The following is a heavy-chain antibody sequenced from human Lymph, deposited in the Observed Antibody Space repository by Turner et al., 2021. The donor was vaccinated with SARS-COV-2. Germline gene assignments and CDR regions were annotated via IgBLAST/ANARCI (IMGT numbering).Heavy chain of an antibody. V-gene: IGHV1-2*02. J-gene: IGHJ6*02. Sequence: QVQLVQSGAEVKKPGASVKVSCKASGYTFTGYYMHWVRQAPGQGLEWIGWVNPNSGGTNYAQKFQGRVTMTRDTSISTAYMGLSRLESDDTAVYYWARDVEGNNDFWGGYSGGYGLDVWGQGTTVTVSS. CDR2: VNPNSGGT. D-gene: IGHD3-3*01. CDR3: ARDVEGNNDFWGGYSGGYGLDV. CDR1: GYTFTGYY.